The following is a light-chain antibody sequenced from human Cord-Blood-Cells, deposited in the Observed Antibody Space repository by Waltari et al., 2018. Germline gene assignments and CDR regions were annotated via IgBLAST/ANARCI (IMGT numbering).Light chain of an antibody. CDR3: QAWDSSSDHVV. CDR1: NIGSKS. CDR2: DDS. J-gene: IGLJ2*01. Sequence: SYVLTQPPSVSVAPGKTARITCGGNNIGSKSVHWYQQKPGQAPVLVVYDDSDRPSGSPERFAGSNSGNTATLTISRVEARDEADYYCQAWDSSSDHVVFGAGTKLTVL. V-gene: IGLV3-21*03.